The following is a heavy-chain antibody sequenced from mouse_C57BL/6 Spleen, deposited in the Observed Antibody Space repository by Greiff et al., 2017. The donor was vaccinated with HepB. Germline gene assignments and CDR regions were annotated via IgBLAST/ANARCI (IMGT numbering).Heavy chain of an antibody. Sequence: VMLVESGAELAKPGASVKLSCKASGYTFTSYWMHWVKQRPGQGLEWIGYINPSSGYTKYNQKFKDKATLTADKSSSTAYMQLSSLTYEDSAVYYCARANWDEGYYFDYWGQGTTLTVSS. CDR2: INPSSGYT. CDR1: GYTFTSYW. D-gene: IGHD4-1*02. V-gene: IGHV1-7*01. J-gene: IGHJ2*01. CDR3: ARANWDEGYYFDY.